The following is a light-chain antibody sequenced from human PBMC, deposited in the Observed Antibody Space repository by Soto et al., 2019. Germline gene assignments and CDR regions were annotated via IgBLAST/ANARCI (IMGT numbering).Light chain of an antibody. CDR2: LEGSGSS. V-gene: IGLV4-60*03. Sequence: QSVLTQSSSASASLGSSVKLTCTLSSGHSNYIIAWHQQQPGKAPRYLMNLEGSGSSSKGSGVPDRFSGSSSGAARYLTISNLQSEDAVDYYCETWDSNTPSVVFGGGTKVTVL. CDR1: SGHSNYI. J-gene: IGLJ2*01. CDR3: ETWDSNTPSVV.